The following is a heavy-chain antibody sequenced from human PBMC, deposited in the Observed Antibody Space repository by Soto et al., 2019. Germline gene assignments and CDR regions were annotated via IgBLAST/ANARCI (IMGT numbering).Heavy chain of an antibody. CDR2: IYYSGST. V-gene: IGHV4-39*01. Sequence: SETLSLTCTVSGGSISSSSYYWGWIRQPPGKGLEWAGTIYYSGSTYYNPSLESRVIISVDTSKNQFSLKLSSVTASDAAVYYCTRQCFGEVHGLVDVWGQGTTVTVSS. D-gene: IGHD3-10*01. CDR1: GGSISSSSYY. CDR3: TRQCFGEVHGLVDV. J-gene: IGHJ6*02.